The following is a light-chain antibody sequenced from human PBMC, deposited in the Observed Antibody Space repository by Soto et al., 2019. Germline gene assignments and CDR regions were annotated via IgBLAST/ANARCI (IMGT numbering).Light chain of an antibody. J-gene: IGKJ1*01. CDR3: QQYGSSPPT. CDR1: QSVTSSF. V-gene: IGKV3-20*01. Sequence: PGERATLSCRASQSVTSSFLAWYQQKPGQAPRLLIYGASSRATGIPDRFSGSGSGTDFTLTISRLEPEDFAVYYCQQYGSSPPTFGQGTKVEIK. CDR2: GAS.